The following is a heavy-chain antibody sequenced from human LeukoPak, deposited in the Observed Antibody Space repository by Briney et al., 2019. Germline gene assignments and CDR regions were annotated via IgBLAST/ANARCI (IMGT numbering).Heavy chain of an antibody. Sequence: GGSLRLSCAASGFTVSSNYMSWVRQAPGKGLKWVSVIYSGGSTYYADSVKGRFTISRDNSKNTLYLQMNSLRAEDTAVYYCAVNYYGSGSYYKVYYFDYWGQGTLVTVFS. J-gene: IGHJ4*02. D-gene: IGHD3-10*01. CDR3: AVNYYGSGSYYKVYYFDY. V-gene: IGHV3-66*02. CDR1: GFTVSSNY. CDR2: IYSGGST.